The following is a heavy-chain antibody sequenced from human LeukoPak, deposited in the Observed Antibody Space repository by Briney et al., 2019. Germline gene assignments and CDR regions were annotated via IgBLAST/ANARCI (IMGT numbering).Heavy chain of an antibody. V-gene: IGHV3-33*01. CDR1: GFTFRSYG. CDR3: ARDRGSNDPIDY. D-gene: IGHD2-15*01. J-gene: IGHJ4*02. Sequence: GRSLRLSCAASGFTFRSYGMHWVRQAPGKGLEGVAVIWHDGKNKYYADSVKGRFTISRDNSKNTLYLQMDSLRAEDTAVYYCARDRGSNDPIDYWGQGTLVTVSS. CDR2: IWHDGKNK.